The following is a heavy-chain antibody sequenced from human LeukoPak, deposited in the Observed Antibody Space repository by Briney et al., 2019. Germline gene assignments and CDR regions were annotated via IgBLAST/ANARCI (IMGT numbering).Heavy chain of an antibody. V-gene: IGHV5-51*01. J-gene: IGHJ4*02. D-gene: IGHD3-10*01. CDR2: IYPGDSDT. CDR3: ARRGWFGELSEYYFDY. CDR1: GYSFTSYW. Sequence: GESLKISCKGSGYSFTSYWIGWVRQMPGKGLEWMGIIYPGDSDTRYSPSFQGQVTISADKSISTAYLQWSSLKASDTATYYCARRGWFGELSEYYFDYWGQGTLVTVSS.